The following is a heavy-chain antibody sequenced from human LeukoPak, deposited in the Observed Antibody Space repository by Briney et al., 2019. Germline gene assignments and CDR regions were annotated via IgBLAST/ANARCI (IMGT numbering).Heavy chain of an antibody. CDR3: AREGTSGTHLNWFDP. CDR2: IYGSGST. V-gene: IGHV4-59*01. CDR1: GGSLSSYY. Sequence: SETLSLICTVSGGSLSSYYWSWIRQPPGKGLEWIGHIYGSGSTNYNPSLKSRVTLSVDTSKNQFSLKLSSVTAADTAVYYCAREGTSGTHLNWFDPWGQGTLVTVSS. J-gene: IGHJ5*02. D-gene: IGHD1-1*01.